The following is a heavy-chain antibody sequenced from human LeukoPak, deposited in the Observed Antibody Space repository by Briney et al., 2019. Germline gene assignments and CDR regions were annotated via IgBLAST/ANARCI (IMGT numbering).Heavy chain of an antibody. CDR2: INAGNGNT. V-gene: IGHV1-3*01. CDR3: ARVLLMDYGDSPYAFDI. CDR1: GYTFTSYA. Sequence: ASVKVSCKASGYTFTSYAMHWVRQAPGQRLEWMGWINAGNGNTKYSQKFQGRVTITRDTSASTAYMELSSLRSEDTAVYYCARVLLMDYGDSPYAFDIWGQGTMVTVSS. J-gene: IGHJ3*02. D-gene: IGHD4-17*01.